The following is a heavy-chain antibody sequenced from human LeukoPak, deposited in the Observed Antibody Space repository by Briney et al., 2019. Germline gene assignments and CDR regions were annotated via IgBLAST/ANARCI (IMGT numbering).Heavy chain of an antibody. V-gene: IGHV3-30-3*01. CDR2: ISYDGSNK. J-gene: IGHJ4*02. CDR3: AKEWALPLTGIDY. Sequence: GGSLRLSCAASGFTFSSYAMHWVRQALGKGLEWVAVISYDGSNKYYADSVKGRFTISRDNSKNTLYLQMNSLRAEETAVYYCAKEWALPLTGIDYWGQGTLVTVSS. CDR1: GFTFSSYA. D-gene: IGHD3-9*01.